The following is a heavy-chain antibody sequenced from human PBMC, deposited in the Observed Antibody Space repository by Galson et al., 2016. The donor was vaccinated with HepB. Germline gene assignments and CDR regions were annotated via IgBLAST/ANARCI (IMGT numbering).Heavy chain of an antibody. CDR3: AKAPNPGTTLYPLDY. Sequence: SLRLSCAASGFTFSHYGMHWVRQAPGKGLEWVVVISYDGSNKYSTESVKGRFTISRDNSKNTLFLQMNSLRVEDTAVYYCAKAPNPGTTLYPLDYWGQGSLVTVSS. D-gene: IGHD1-7*01. J-gene: IGHJ4*02. V-gene: IGHV3-30*18. CDR2: ISYDGSNK. CDR1: GFTFSHYG.